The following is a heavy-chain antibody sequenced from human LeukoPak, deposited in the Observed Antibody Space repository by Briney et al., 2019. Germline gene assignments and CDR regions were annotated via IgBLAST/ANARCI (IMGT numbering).Heavy chain of an antibody. D-gene: IGHD6-13*01. V-gene: IGHV3-23*01. CDR3: AKEEYSSSGTDWFDP. CDR1: GFTFSSYA. Sequence: PGGSLRLSCAASGFTFSSYALSWVRQAPGKGLEWVSAISGSGGSTYYADSVKGRFTISRDNSKNTLYLQMNSLRAEDTAVYYCAKEEYSSSGTDWFDPWGQGTLVTVSS. J-gene: IGHJ5*02. CDR2: ISGSGGST.